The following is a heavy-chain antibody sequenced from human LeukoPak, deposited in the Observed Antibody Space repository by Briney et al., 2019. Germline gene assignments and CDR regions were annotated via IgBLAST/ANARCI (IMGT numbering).Heavy chain of an antibody. CDR2: IYYSRST. V-gene: IGHV4-59*01. CDR3: AREGIYSSSSYFDY. D-gene: IGHD6-6*01. Sequence: SETLSLTCTVSGGSISNYYWSWIGQPPGKGLECIGYIYYSRSTNYNPSLKSRVTMSLDTSNNQFSLTLSSVTAADTAVYYCAREGIYSSSSYFDYWGQGTLVTVSS. CDR1: GGSISNYY. J-gene: IGHJ4*02.